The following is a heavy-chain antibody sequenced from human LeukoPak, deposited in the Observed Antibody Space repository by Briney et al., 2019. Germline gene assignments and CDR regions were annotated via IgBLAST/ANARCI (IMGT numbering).Heavy chain of an antibody. CDR3: ARWQFILVDDSSGYYSH. V-gene: IGHV4-34*01. J-gene: IGHJ4*02. D-gene: IGHD3-22*01. CDR1: GGSFSGYY. Sequence: SETLSLTCAVYGGSFSGYYWSWIRQPPGKGLEWIGEINHSGSTNYNPSLKSRVTISVDTSKNQFSLKLSSVAAADTAVYYCARWQFILVDDSSGYYSHWGQGTLVTVSS. CDR2: INHSGST.